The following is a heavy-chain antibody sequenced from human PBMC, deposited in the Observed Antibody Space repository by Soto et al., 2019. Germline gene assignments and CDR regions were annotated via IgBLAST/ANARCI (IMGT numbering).Heavy chain of an antibody. CDR3: ARVSYDRSGYQGWSDP. CDR2: INTRSTTV. D-gene: IGHD3-22*01. CDR1: GFTFSDHY. V-gene: IGHV3-11*01. Sequence: QVQLVESGGGLVKPGGSLRLSCAASGFTFSDHYMNWIRQAPGKGLEGVAYINTRSTTVYYADSVKGRFTISRDNGKNSLDLQMNSLRAEDTAVYYCARVSYDRSGYQGWSDPWGQGTLVTVSS. J-gene: IGHJ5*02.